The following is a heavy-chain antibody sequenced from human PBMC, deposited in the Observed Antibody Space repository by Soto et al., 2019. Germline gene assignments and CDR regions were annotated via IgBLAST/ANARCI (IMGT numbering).Heavy chain of an antibody. CDR2: VYSSGGT. CDR3: ARGQRFSDWFDP. J-gene: IGHJ5*02. D-gene: IGHD3-3*01. Sequence: ETLSLTCTVSGGSMSSYYWTWIRQPAGKGLEWIGRVYSSGGTHYNPSLKSRVTISIDTSKNQFSLRLLSVTDADTAVYFCARGQRFSDWFDPWGQGTLVTVSS. V-gene: IGHV4-4*07. CDR1: GGSMSSYY.